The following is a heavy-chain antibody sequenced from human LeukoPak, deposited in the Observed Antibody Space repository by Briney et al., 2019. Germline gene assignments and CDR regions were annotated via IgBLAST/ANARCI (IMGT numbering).Heavy chain of an antibody. J-gene: IGHJ6*04. Sequence: PGGSLRLSCAASGFTFSSYAMSWVRQAPGKGLEWVAVISFHGTDSFYADSVKGRFTISRDNAKNSLYLQMNSLRAEDTAVYYCAELGITMIGGVWGKGTTVTISS. CDR3: AELGITMIGGV. CDR1: GFTFSSYA. CDR2: ISFHGTDS. V-gene: IGHV3-30*04. D-gene: IGHD3-10*02.